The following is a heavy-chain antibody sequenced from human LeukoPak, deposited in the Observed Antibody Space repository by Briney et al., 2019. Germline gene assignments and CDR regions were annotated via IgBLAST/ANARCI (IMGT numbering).Heavy chain of an antibody. V-gene: IGHV3-48*04. Sequence: PGGSLRLSCAASGFNFSIYSMNWVRQAPGKGLEWVSYITRSSTTIYFADSVKGRFTISRDNAKNTLYLQMNSLRAEDTAVYYCARDEYDILTDYDYWGQGILVTVSS. CDR1: GFNFSIYS. J-gene: IGHJ4*02. D-gene: IGHD3-9*01. CDR2: ITRSSTTI. CDR3: ARDEYDILTDYDY.